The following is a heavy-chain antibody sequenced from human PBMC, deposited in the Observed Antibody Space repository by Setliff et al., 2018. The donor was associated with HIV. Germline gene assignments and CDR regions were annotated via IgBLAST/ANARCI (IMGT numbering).Heavy chain of an antibody. V-gene: IGHV1-2*02. D-gene: IGHD3-9*01. J-gene: IGHJ4*02. CDR2: LYPNTGGT. CDR1: GYPFIAYY. Sequence: ASVKVSCKTSGYPFIAYYIHWVREAPGQGLEWMGWLYPNTGGTNYAQKFQGRVTMTRDTSISTVYMELSSLRSDDTALYFCARGAEDLAINPPSFDYYVDYWGQGTPVTVSS. CDR3: ARGAEDLAINPPSFDYYVDY.